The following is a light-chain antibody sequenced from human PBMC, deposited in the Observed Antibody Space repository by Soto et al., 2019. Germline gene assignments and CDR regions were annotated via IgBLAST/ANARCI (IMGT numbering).Light chain of an antibody. CDR3: LQRSTYPRT. Sequence: AILMTQSPASLSASVGDRVTITCRASQAISSALVWYQQKPGMAPKFLIFAASNLQRGVPARCGGSGSATYFTLTISMLQPEDFATYYRLQRSTYPRTFGQGTKV. V-gene: IGKV1-6*01. CDR1: QAISSA. J-gene: IGKJ1*01. CDR2: AAS.